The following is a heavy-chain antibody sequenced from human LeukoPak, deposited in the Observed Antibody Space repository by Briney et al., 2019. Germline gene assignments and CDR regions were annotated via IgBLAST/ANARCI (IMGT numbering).Heavy chain of an antibody. V-gene: IGHV3-23*01. CDR1: GFTFSSYA. CDR2: ISGGGGST. CDR3: AKDLIGPGRAFDI. D-gene: IGHD3/OR15-3a*01. J-gene: IGHJ3*02. Sequence: GGSLRLSCAASGFTFSSYAMSWVRQAPGKGLEWVSAISGGGGSTYYADSVKGRFTISRDNSKNTLYLQMNSLRAEDTAVYYCAKDLIGPGRAFDIWGQGTMVTVSS.